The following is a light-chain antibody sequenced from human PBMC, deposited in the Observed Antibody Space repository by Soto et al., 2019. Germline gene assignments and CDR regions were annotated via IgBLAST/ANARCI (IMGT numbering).Light chain of an antibody. Sequence: QSALTQPASVSGSPGQSITISCTGSSRDVGYYNYVSWYQQHPGTAPKLMIFDVSHRPSGVSNRFSASKSGNTASLTISGLQAEDEADYYCSSYICSTTLTVFGTGTKLTVL. CDR2: DVS. CDR3: SSYICSTTLTV. J-gene: IGLJ1*01. CDR1: SRDVGYYNY. V-gene: IGLV2-14*01.